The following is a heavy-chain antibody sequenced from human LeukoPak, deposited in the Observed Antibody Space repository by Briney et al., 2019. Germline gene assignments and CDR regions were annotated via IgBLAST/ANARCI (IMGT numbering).Heavy chain of an antibody. D-gene: IGHD1-26*01. J-gene: IGHJ5*02. Sequence: GGSLRLSCAASGFTFSSYSMNWVRQAPGKGLEWVSSISSSSSYIYYADSVKGRFTISRDNAKNSLYLQMNSLRAEDTAVYYCAKDLSGTSSNGFDPWGQGTLVTVSS. CDR2: ISSSSSYI. CDR1: GFTFSSYS. V-gene: IGHV3-21*01. CDR3: AKDLSGTSSNGFDP.